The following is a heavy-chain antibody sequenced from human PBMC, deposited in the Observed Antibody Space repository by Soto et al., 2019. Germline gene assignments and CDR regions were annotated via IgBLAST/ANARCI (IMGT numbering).Heavy chain of an antibody. D-gene: IGHD3-10*01. Sequence: QLQLQESGSGLVKSSQTLSLTCAVSGGSISSGGYSWSWIRQPPGKGLEWIGYIYHSGSTYYNPSLKSRVTISVDRSKNQFSLKLSSVTAADTAVYYCARDKRQLLWFGEFDPWGQGTLVTVSS. CDR2: IYHSGST. V-gene: IGHV4-30-2*01. CDR1: GGSISSGGYS. CDR3: ARDKRQLLWFGEFDP. J-gene: IGHJ5*02.